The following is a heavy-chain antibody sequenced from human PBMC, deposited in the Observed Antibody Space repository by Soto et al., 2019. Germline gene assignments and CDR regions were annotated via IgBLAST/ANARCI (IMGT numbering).Heavy chain of an antibody. V-gene: IGHV5-10-1*01. Sequence: GESLKIFRKSPEYSFTSYWINWVRQLPGKGLEWMGSINPSDSYISYSPSFEGHVTTSVDKYINTAYLQWSDLKASDSGKYFCARRREGNMYGMDVWGQGTTVTVSS. CDR2: INPSDSYI. CDR3: ARRREGNMYGMDV. CDR1: EYSFTSYW. D-gene: IGHD3-10*01. J-gene: IGHJ6*02.